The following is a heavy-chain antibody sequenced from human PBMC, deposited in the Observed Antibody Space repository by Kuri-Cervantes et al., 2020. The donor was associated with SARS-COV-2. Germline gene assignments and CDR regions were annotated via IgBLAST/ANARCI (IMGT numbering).Heavy chain of an antibody. CDR3: AKDRVRRGYSGYVILDY. D-gene: IGHD5-12*01. J-gene: IGHJ4*02. V-gene: IGHV3-30*18. CDR1: GFTFSSYG. CDR2: ISFGGTNK. Sequence: GESLKISCAASGFTFSSYGMHWVRQAPGKGLEWVAVISFGGTNKYYADSVKGRFTISRDNSKNTLYLQMNSLRAEDTAVYYCAKDRVRRGYSGYVILDYWGQGTLGTVSS.